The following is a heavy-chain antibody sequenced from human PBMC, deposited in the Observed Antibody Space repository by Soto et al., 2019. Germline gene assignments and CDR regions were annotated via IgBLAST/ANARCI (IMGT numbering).Heavy chain of an antibody. CDR2: INPNSGGT. CDR3: ARGAHLIAAAGTGALFDP. D-gene: IGHD6-13*01. CDR1: GYTFTGYY. J-gene: IGHJ5*02. Sequence: ASVKVSCKASGYTFTGYYMHWVRQAPGQGLEWMGWINPNSGGTNYAQKFQGWVTMTRDTPISTAYMELSRLRSDDTAVYYCARGAHLIAAAGTGALFDPWGQGTLVTVSS. V-gene: IGHV1-2*04.